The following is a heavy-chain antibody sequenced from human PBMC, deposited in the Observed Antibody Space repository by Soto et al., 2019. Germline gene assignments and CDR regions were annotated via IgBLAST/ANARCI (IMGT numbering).Heavy chain of an antibody. Sequence: GWSLRLSFAASGFTFTRYSMNRVRQAPGKGLEWVSSISSTTNYIYYGDSMKGRFTISRDNAKNSLYLEMNSLRAEDTAVYYCARESEDLTSNFDYWGQGTLVTVSS. J-gene: IGHJ4*02. V-gene: IGHV3-21*06. CDR2: ISSTTNYI. CDR3: ARESEDLTSNFDY. CDR1: GFTFTRYS.